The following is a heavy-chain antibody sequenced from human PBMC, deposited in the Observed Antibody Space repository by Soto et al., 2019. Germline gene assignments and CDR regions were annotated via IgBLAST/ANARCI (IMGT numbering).Heavy chain of an antibody. CDR2: INPSGGST. CDR3: ARDMFVRYGSGSYYIDY. V-gene: IGHV1-46*01. J-gene: IGHJ4*02. Sequence: ASVKVSCKASGYTFTSYYMHWVRQAPGQGLEWMGIINPSGGSTSYAQKFQGRVTMTRDTSTSTVYMELSSLRSEDTAVYYCARDMFVRYGSGSYYIDYWGQGTLVTVSS. D-gene: IGHD3-10*01. CDR1: GYTFTSYY.